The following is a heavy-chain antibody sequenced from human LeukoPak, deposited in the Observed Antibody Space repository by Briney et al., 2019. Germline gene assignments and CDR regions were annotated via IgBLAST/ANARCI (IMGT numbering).Heavy chain of an antibody. J-gene: IGHJ5*02. CDR3: AREVYYGSGSYSRSFDP. D-gene: IGHD3-10*01. CDR2: IYYSGST. Sequence: SETLSLTCAVYGGSFSGYYWGWIRQPPGKGLEWIGSIYYSGSTYYNPSLKSRVTISVDTSKNQFSLKLSSVTAADTAVYYCAREVYYGSGSYSRSFDPWGQGTLVTVSS. CDR1: GGSFSGYY. V-gene: IGHV4-34*01.